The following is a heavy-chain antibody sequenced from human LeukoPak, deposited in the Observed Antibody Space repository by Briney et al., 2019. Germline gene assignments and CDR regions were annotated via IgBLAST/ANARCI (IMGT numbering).Heavy chain of an antibody. J-gene: IGHJ4*02. V-gene: IGHV1-18*01. Sequence: ASVKVSCKASDYTFTSYGISWVRQAPGQGLEWMGWISAYNGNTNYAQKLQGRVTMTTDTSTSTAYMELRSLRSDDTAVYYCARDSSGDFWSGYYSRGYFDYWGQGTLVTVSS. D-gene: IGHD3-3*01. CDR1: DYTFTSYG. CDR3: ARDSSGDFWSGYYSRGYFDY. CDR2: ISAYNGNT.